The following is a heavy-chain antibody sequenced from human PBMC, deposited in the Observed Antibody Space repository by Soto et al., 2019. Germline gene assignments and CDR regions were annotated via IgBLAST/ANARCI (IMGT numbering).Heavy chain of an antibody. J-gene: IGHJ5*02. CDR3: ARVWTTVTNWFDP. D-gene: IGHD4-17*01. CDR1: GGSISSSNW. Sequence: QVQLQESGPGLVKPSGTLSLTCAVSGGSISSSNWWSWVRQPPGKGLEWIGEIYHSGSTYYNPSLKRRVTISVDKSKTPFSLKLSSVTAADTAVYYCARVWTTVTNWFDPWGQGTLVTVSS. CDR2: IYHSGST. V-gene: IGHV4-4*02.